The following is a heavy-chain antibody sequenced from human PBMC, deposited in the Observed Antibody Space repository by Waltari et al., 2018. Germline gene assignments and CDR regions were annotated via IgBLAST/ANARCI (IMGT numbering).Heavy chain of an antibody. CDR3: ARALAYCGGDCYLYYYYGMDV. Sequence: QVQLVQSGAEVKKPGSSVKVYCKASGGTFSSYAIRWVRPAPGPGLEWLGGIIPIFGTANYAQKFQGRVTITADESTSTAYMELSSLRSEDTAVYYCARALAYCGGDCYLYYYYGMDVWGQGTTVTVSS. CDR2: IIPIFGTA. V-gene: IGHV1-69*01. D-gene: IGHD2-21*02. CDR1: GGTFSSYA. J-gene: IGHJ6*02.